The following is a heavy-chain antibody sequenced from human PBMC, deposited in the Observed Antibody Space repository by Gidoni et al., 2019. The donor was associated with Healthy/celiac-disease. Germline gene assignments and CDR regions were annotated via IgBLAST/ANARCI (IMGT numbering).Heavy chain of an antibody. J-gene: IGHJ3*02. CDR2: IYYSGST. D-gene: IGHD1-26*01. CDR3: ASELQSWAFDI. Sequence: QLQLQESGPGLVKPSETLSLTCTVSGGSISSSSYDWGWNRQPPGKGLEWIGSIYYSGSTYYNPSLKSRVTISVDTSKNQFSLKLSSVTAADTAVYYCASELQSWAFDIWGQGTMVTVSS. CDR1: GGSISSSSYD. V-gene: IGHV4-39*01.